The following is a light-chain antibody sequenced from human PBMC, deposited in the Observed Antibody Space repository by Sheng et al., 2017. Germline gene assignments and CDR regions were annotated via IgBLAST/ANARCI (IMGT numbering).Light chain of an antibody. CDR2: AAS. V-gene: IGKV1-8*01. CDR1: QGISSY. CDR3: QQYNSYYS. Sequence: AIRMTQSPSSFSASTGDRVTITCRASQGISSYLAWYQQKPGKAPKLLIYAASTLQSGVPSRFSGSGSGTDFTLTISCLQSEDFATYYCQQYNSYYSFGLGTKLE. J-gene: IGKJ2*03.